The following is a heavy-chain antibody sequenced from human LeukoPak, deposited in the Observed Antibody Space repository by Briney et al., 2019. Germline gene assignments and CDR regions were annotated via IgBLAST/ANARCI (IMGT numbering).Heavy chain of an antibody. Sequence: GGSLRLSCAASGFTFSNYAMSWVRQAPGKGLEWVSSVSGGGSTTYYADSVKGRFTISRDNSNNMLFLQMSSLRDEDTAVYYCARGIAATGTDLDYWGQGTLVTVSS. CDR1: GFTFSNYA. CDR3: ARGIAATGTDLDY. J-gene: IGHJ4*02. V-gene: IGHV3-23*01. D-gene: IGHD6-13*01. CDR2: VSGGGSTT.